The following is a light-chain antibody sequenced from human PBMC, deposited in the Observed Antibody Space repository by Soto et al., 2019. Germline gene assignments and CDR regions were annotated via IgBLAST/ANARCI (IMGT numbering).Light chain of an antibody. V-gene: IGKV3-15*01. CDR1: QSVSSN. J-gene: IGKJ1*01. CDR2: GAS. Sequence: EIVLARSPTTQTEPLVQGPTLSYRASQSVSSNLAWYQQKPGQAPRLLIYGASTRDTGIPARFSGSGSGTEFTLTISSLQSEDFAVYHCQQYNKWPPTFGQGTKVDIK. CDR3: QQYNKWPPT.